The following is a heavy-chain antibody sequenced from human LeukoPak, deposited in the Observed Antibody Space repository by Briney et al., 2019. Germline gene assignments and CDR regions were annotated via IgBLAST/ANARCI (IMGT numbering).Heavy chain of an antibody. J-gene: IGHJ5*02. D-gene: IGHD5-12*01. CDR3: ARESGYEGGWFDP. V-gene: IGHV1-69*04. CDR2: IIPILGIA. CDR1: GGTFTSYT. Sequence: SVKVSCKASGGTFTSYTISWVRQAPGQGLEWMGRIIPILGIAKYAQKFQGRVTITADKSTSTAYMELSSLRSEDTAVYYCARESGYEGGWFDPWGQGTLVTVSS.